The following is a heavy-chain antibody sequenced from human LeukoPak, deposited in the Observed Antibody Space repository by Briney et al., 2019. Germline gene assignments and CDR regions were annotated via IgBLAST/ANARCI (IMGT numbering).Heavy chain of an antibody. CDR3: ARSYRNQLVGMDV. CDR2: IYSGGST. Sequence: GGSLRLSCKASGWIDSRYYITWLRQAPGKGLEWVSVIYSGGSTYYADSVKGRVAISRDNSKNTVFLHMSSVRAEAMAVYYGARSYRNQLVGMDVWGQGTTVTVTS. J-gene: IGHJ6*02. V-gene: IGHV3-66*01. CDR1: GWIDSRYY. D-gene: IGHD1-1*01.